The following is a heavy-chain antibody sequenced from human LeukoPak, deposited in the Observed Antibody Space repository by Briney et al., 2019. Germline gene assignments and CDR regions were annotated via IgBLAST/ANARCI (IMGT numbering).Heavy chain of an antibody. CDR3: ARLGAHRHY. Sequence: GGSLRLSCEGSGFTISTYSMNWVRQAPGKGLVWVSSISSSSSYIYYADSVKGRFTISRDNAKNSLYLQMNSLRAEDTAVYYCARLGAHRHYWGQGTLVTVSS. V-gene: IGHV3-21*01. D-gene: IGHD1-26*01. CDR2: ISSSSSYI. CDR1: GFTISTYS. J-gene: IGHJ4*02.